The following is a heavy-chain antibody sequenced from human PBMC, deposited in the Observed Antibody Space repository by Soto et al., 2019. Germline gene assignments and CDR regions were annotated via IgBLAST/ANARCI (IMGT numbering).Heavy chain of an antibody. D-gene: IGHD3-9*01. CDR3: ASLGTGYYFSPRAFDY. V-gene: IGHV4-59*01. Sequence: SYYWSWIRQPPGKGLEWIGYIYYSGSTNYNPSLKSRVTISVDTSKNQFSLKLSSVTAADTAVYYCASLGTGYYFSPRAFDYWGQGTLVTVSS. CDR2: IYYSGST. CDR1: SYY. J-gene: IGHJ4*02.